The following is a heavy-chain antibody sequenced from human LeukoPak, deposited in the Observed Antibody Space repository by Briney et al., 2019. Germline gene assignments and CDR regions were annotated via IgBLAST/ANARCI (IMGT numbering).Heavy chain of an antibody. J-gene: IGHJ4*02. D-gene: IGHD6-19*01. CDR2: INTNTGNP. CDR1: GYTFTSYA. CDR3: ARDPYSSGWRPSDY. V-gene: IGHV7-4-1*02. Sequence: ASVKVSCKASGYTFTSYAMNWVRQAPGQGLEWMGWINTNTGNPTYAQGFTGRFVFSLDTSVSTAYLQINSLKAEDTAVYYCARDPYSSGWRPSDYWGQGTLVTVSS.